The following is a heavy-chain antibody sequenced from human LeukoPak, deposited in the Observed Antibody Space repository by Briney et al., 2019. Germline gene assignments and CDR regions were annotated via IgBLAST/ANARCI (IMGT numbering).Heavy chain of an antibody. Sequence: SETLSLTCAVYGGSFSGYYWSWIRQPPGKGLEWIGYIYYSGSTYYNPSLKSRVIISVDTSKNQFSLKLSSVTAADTAVYYCARGAEPDANGSYCFDYWGQGTLVTVSS. CDR1: GGSFSGYY. D-gene: IGHD1-26*01. CDR3: ARGAEPDANGSYCFDY. J-gene: IGHJ4*02. CDR2: IYYSGST. V-gene: IGHV4-30-4*08.